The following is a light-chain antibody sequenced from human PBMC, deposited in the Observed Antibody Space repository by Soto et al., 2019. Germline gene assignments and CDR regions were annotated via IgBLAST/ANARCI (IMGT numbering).Light chain of an antibody. Sequence: QSALTQPASVSGSPGQSITISCTGTSSDVGGYNYVSWYQQHPGKAPKLMIYDVSNRPSGVSNRFSGSKSGNTASLTISGLQAEDEGDYSCSSYTSSSTLVFGGGTKVTVL. CDR2: DVS. CDR3: SSYTSSSTLV. V-gene: IGLV2-14*01. J-gene: IGLJ2*01. CDR1: SSDVGGYNY.